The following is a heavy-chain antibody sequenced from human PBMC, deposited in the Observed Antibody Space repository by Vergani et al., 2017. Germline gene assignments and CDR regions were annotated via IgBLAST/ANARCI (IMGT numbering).Heavy chain of an antibody. CDR1: GGSISSYY. V-gene: IGHV4-59*01. Sequence: QVQLQESGPGLVKPSETLSLTCTVSGGSISSYYWSWIRQPPGKGLEWIGYIYYSGSTNYHPSLKSRVTISVDTSKNQFSLKLSSVTAADTAVYYCARGVKGVWGNWFDPWGQGTLVTVSS. CDR3: ARGVKGVWGNWFDP. J-gene: IGHJ5*02. D-gene: IGHD6-13*01. CDR2: IYYSGST.